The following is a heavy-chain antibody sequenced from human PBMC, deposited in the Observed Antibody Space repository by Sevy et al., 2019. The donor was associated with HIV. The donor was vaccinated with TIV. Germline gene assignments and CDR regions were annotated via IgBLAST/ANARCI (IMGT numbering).Heavy chain of an antibody. Sequence: SETLSLTCAVYGGSFSGYYWSWIRQPPGKGLEWIGEINHSGSTNYNPALKRRVTISVDTSKNQFYQRLSSVTAAETAVYYCARGNQDGYIRHLSKCFDYWGQGTLFTVS. J-gene: IGHJ4*02. CDR3: ARGNQDGYIRHLSKCFDY. CDR2: INHSGST. CDR1: GGSFSGYY. V-gene: IGHV4-34*01. D-gene: IGHD5-12*01.